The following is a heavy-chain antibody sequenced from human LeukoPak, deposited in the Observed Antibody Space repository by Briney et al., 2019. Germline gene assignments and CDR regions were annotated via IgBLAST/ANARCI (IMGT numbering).Heavy chain of an antibody. J-gene: IGHJ4*02. CDR3: AKDFADIVVVPAASDPY. CDR1: GFTFSSYA. CDR2: ISGSGGST. Sequence: GGSLRLSCAASGFTFSSYAMSWVRQAPGKGLEWVSAISGSGGSTYYADSVKGRFTISRDNSKNTLYLQMNSLRAEDTAVYCCAKDFADIVVVPAASDPYWGQGTLITVSS. D-gene: IGHD2-2*01. V-gene: IGHV3-23*01.